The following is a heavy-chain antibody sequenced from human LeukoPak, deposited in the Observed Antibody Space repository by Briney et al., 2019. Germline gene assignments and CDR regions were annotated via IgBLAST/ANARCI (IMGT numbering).Heavy chain of an antibody. CDR3: ARIYRYSSGWYDY. CDR1: GFTFSSYW. CDR2: INSDGSST. Sequence: GGSLRLSCAASGFTFSSYWMHWVRQAPGKGLVWVSRINSDGSSTSYADSVKGRFTISRDNAKNTLYLQMNSLRAEDTAVYYCARIYRYSSGWYDYWGQGTLVTVSS. V-gene: IGHV3-74*01. J-gene: IGHJ4*02. D-gene: IGHD6-19*01.